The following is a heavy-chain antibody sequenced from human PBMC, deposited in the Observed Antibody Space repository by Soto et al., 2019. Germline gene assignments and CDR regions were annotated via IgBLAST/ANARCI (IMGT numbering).Heavy chain of an antibody. J-gene: IGHJ5*02. CDR3: ARSREGGFDL. Sequence: GGSLRLSCAASGFSFSSSWVHWVRQAPGEGLVWVSRLISDGSSTSYADSVKGRFTISRDNAKNTLYLQMSGLRAEDTAVYYCARSREGGFDLWGQGTLVTVSS. V-gene: IGHV3-74*01. CDR2: LISDGSST. D-gene: IGHD1-26*01. CDR1: GFSFSSSW.